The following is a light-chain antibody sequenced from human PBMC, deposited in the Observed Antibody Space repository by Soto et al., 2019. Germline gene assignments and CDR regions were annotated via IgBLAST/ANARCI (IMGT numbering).Light chain of an antibody. Sequence: DFVMTQSPLSLPVTHVDPASISFRSSQILLHSNGYNYLDWYLQKPGQSPQLLIYLGSTRASGVPDRFSGSGSGTDFTLRIRSVEADDVGVYYCMQGLQTPYTFGQGTRLEIK. CDR1: QILLHSNGYNY. J-gene: IGKJ5*01. CDR2: LGS. V-gene: IGKV2-28*01. CDR3: MQGLQTPYT.